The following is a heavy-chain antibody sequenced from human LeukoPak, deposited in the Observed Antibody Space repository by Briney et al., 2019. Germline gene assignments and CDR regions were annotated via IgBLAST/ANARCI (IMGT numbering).Heavy chain of an antibody. CDR2: ISSSNSYI. V-gene: IGHV3-21*04. J-gene: IGHJ5*01. D-gene: IGHD3-22*01. CDR3: AKVDYYDSSGNYPNWFDP. Sequence: PGGSLRLSCAASGFTFSIYTMNWVRQAPGKGLEWVSYISSSNSYIYYADSLKGRLTISRDNYKNTLYLQMNSLRAEDTAVYYCAKVDYYDSSGNYPNWFDPWGQGTLVTVSS. CDR1: GFTFSIYT.